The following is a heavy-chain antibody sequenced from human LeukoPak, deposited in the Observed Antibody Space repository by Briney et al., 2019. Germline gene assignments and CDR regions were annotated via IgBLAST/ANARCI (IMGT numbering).Heavy chain of an antibody. CDR2: INHSGST. D-gene: IGHD2-2*01. V-gene: IGHV4-34*01. CDR1: GGSFSGYY. Sequence: SETLSLTCAVYGGSFSGYYWSWIRQPPGKGLERIGEINHSGSTNYNPSLKSRVTRSVDTSKNQFSLKLSSVTAAVTAVSYCARGPVVVFYSAFDPWGQGTLVTVSS. CDR3: ARGPVVVFYSAFDP. J-gene: IGHJ5*02.